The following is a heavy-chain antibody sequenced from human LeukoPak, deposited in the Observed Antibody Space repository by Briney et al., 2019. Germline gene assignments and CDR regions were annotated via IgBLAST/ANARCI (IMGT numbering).Heavy chain of an antibody. Sequence: RAGGSLRLSCAASGLTFGSSWMTWVRQTPDKGLEWVASIKHDGSAEYHVDSVRGRFTISRDNAKNSVYLQMNSLRAEDTAAYYCARGRGPNCLDYWGQGTLVTVSS. CDR3: ARGRGPNCLDY. V-gene: IGHV3-7*01. J-gene: IGHJ4*02. D-gene: IGHD1-1*01. CDR2: IKHDGSAE. CDR1: GLTFGSSW.